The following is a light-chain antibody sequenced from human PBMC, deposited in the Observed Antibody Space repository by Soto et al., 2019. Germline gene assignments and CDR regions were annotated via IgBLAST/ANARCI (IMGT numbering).Light chain of an antibody. J-gene: IGKJ4*01. CDR2: GAS. CDR3: QQSFITPPLT. V-gene: IGKV1-39*01. Sequence: DIQMTQSPSSLSASIGDRITITCRASQSISTYLNWYQQKPGKAPRLLIYGASTLQNGVPSRFSGSGSATDYHLTISSLQPEDFATYYCQQSFITPPLTFGGGTKVAMK. CDR1: QSISTY.